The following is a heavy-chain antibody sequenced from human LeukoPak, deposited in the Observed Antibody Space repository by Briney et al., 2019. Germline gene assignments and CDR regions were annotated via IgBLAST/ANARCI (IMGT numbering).Heavy chain of an antibody. CDR3: AGDLGAARHHDY. J-gene: IGHJ4*02. CDR2: INPNSGGT. D-gene: IGHD6-6*01. V-gene: IGHV1-2*02. Sequence: PVASVKVSCKASGYTFTGYYMHWVRQAPGQGLEWMGWINPNSGGTNYAQKFQGRVTMTRDTSISTAYMELSRLRSDDTAVYYCAGDLGAARHHDYWGQGTLVTVSS. CDR1: GYTFTGYY.